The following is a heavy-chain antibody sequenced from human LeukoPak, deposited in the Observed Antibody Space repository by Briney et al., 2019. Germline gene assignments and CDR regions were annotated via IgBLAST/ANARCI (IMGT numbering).Heavy chain of an antibody. CDR2: INHSGST. Sequence: SETLSLTCAVSGGSFSGYYWSWIRQPPGKGLEWIGEINHSGSTNYNPSLKSRVTISVDTSKNQFSLKLSSVTAADTAVYYCARKRVATITRAFDIWGQGTMVTVSS. D-gene: IGHD5-12*01. V-gene: IGHV4-34*01. CDR1: GGSFSGYY. CDR3: ARKRVATITRAFDI. J-gene: IGHJ3*02.